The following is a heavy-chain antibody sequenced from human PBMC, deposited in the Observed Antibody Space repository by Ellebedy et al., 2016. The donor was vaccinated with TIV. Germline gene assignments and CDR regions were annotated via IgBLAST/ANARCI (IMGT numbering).Heavy chain of an antibody. CDR3: AIRRGSGWYKDY. CDR2: FDPEDGET. V-gene: IGHV1-24*01. J-gene: IGHJ4*02. D-gene: IGHD6-19*01. CDR1: GYTLTELS. Sequence: ASVKVSXXVSGYTLTELSMHWVRQAPGKGLEWMGGFDPEDGETIYAQKFQGRVTMTEDTSTDTAYMELSSLRSEDTAVYYCAIRRGSGWYKDYWGQGTLVTVSS.